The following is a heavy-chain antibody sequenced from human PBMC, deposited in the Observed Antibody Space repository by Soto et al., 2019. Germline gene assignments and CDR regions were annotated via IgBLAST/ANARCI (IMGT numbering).Heavy chain of an antibody. J-gene: IGHJ4*02. V-gene: IGHV1-46*01. CDR3: ARADYYDSSGFYYDY. D-gene: IGHD3-22*01. CDR2: INPSGGST. Sequence: QVQLVQSGAEVKKPGASVKVSCKASGYIFTNHYIHWVRQAPGQGLEWMGIINPSGGSTNYLQKFQVRVTMTRDTSTSTVYMELSSLRSEDTAVYFCARADYYDSSGFYYDYWGQGTLVTVSS. CDR1: GYIFTNHY.